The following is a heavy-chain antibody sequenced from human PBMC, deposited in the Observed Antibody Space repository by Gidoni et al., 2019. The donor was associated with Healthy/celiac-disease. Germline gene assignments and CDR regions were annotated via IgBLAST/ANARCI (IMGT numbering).Heavy chain of an antibody. CDR2: ISGSGGST. Sequence: EVQLLESGGGLVQPGGSLRLSCAASGFTFSSYAMSWVRQAPGKGLEWVSAISGSGGSTYYADSVKGRFTISRDNSKNTLYLQMNSLRAEDTAVYYCAKAGVLLWFGEGRFDPWGQGTLVTVSS. CDR1: GFTFSSYA. V-gene: IGHV3-23*01. D-gene: IGHD3-10*01. CDR3: AKAGVLLWFGEGRFDP. J-gene: IGHJ5*02.